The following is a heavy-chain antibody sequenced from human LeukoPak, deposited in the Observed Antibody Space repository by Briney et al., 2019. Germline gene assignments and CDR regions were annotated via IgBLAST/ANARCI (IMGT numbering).Heavy chain of an antibody. CDR2: IRYDGSNK. CDR3: AKAYPGIAVAGYFDY. D-gene: IGHD6-19*01. CDR1: GFTFSSYG. V-gene: IGHV3-30*02. Sequence: PGGSLRLSCAASGFTFSSYGMHWVRQAPGKGLEWVAFIRYDGSNKYYADSVKGRFTISRDNSKNTLYLQMNSLRAEDTAVYYCAKAYPGIAVAGYFDYWGQGTLVTVSS. J-gene: IGHJ4*02.